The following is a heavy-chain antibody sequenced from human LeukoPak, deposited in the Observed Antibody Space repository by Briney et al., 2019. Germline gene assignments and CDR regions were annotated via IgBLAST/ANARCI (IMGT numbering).Heavy chain of an antibody. CDR3: ARGRSNYYGMDV. CDR1: DGSINSYY. Sequence: SETLSLTCSVSDGSINSYYWNWIRRPPGQVLEWIGYIYYNGNTNYSPSLKSRVTMSVDTSKNLFSLKVSSVTAADTAVYYCARGRSNYYGMDVWGQGTTVTVSS. J-gene: IGHJ6*02. D-gene: IGHD1-26*01. V-gene: IGHV4-59*01. CDR2: IYYNGNT.